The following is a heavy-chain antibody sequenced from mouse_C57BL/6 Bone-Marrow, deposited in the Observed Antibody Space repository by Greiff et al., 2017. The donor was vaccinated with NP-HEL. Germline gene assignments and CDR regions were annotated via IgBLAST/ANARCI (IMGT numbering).Heavy chain of an antibody. CDR2: INPGSGGT. CDR3: TIPFDY. CDR1: GYAFTNYL. Sequence: VQLQQSGAELVRPGTSVKVSCKASGYAFTNYLIEWVKQRPGQGLEWIGVINPGSGGTNYNEKFKGKATLTADKSSSTAYMQLSSLKSEDSAVYFCTIPFDYWGQGTTLTVSS. J-gene: IGHJ2*01. V-gene: IGHV1-54*01.